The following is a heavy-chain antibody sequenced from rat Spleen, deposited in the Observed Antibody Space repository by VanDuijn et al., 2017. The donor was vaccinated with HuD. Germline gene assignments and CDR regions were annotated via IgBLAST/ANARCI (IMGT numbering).Heavy chain of an antibody. Sequence: EVHLVESGGGLVQPGRSLQLSCAASEFSFSSFAMAWVRQAPKKGLEWVATIIYDGSRTYYRDSVKGRFTISRDTAQNILYLQMNSPRSEDTAIYYCARHGTTKFMDAWGQGASVTVSS. V-gene: IGHV5-7*01. D-gene: IGHD1-10*01. CDR1: EFSFSSFA. CDR2: IIYDGSRT. J-gene: IGHJ4*01. CDR3: ARHGTTKFMDA.